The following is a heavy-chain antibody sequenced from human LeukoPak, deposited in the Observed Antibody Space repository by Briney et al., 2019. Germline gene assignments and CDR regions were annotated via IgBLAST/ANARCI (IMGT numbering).Heavy chain of an antibody. Sequence: GRSLRLSCAASGFTFSSYAMHWVRQAPGKGLEWVAVISYDGSNKYYVDSVKGRFTISRDNSKNTLYLQMNSLRAEDTAVYYCARDRGSHFDYWGQGTLVTVSS. J-gene: IGHJ4*02. CDR3: ARDRGSHFDY. CDR1: GFTFSSYA. CDR2: ISYDGSNK. V-gene: IGHV3-30*04.